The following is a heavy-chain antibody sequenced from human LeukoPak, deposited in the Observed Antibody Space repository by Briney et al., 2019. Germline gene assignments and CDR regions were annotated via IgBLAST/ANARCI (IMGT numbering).Heavy chain of an antibody. CDR3: AGDGRNCSGGSCSAGDWFDP. V-gene: IGHV1-18*01. Sequence: ASVRVSCKASGYTLTSYGISWVRQAPGQGLGWMGWNSAHNANTNYAQRFQGRVTMTTDTSTSTAYMELRSLRSDDTAAYYCAGDGRNCSGGSCSAGDWFDPWGQGTLVTVSS. CDR2: NSAHNANT. D-gene: IGHD2-15*01. CDR1: GYTLTSYG. J-gene: IGHJ5*02.